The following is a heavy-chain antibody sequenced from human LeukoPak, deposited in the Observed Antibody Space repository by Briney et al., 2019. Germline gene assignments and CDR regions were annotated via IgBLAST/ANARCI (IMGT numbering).Heavy chain of an antibody. V-gene: IGHV3-30-3*01. J-gene: IGHJ6*03. CDR3: ARSYYYYYYMDV. Sequence: PGRSLRLSFAASGFTFSSYAMHWVRQAPGKGLEWVAVISYDGSNKYYADSVKGRFTISRDNSKNTLYLQMNSLRAEDTAVYYCARSYYYYYYMDVWGKGTTVTASS. CDR1: GFTFSSYA. CDR2: ISYDGSNK.